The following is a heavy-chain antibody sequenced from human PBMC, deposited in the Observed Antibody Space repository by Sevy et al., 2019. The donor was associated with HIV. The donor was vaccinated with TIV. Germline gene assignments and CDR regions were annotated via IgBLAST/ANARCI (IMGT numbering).Heavy chain of an antibody. D-gene: IGHD3-16*01. CDR1: GFSFSNYG. Sequence: GGSLRLSCEASGFSFSNYGMNWVRQAPGKGLEWVSGTSGSGGSTYYADSVKGRFTISRDNSKNTLYLQMNSLRAEDTAVYSCAEDGESYVWGSHYDYWGQGTLVTVSS. J-gene: IGHJ4*02. CDR3: AEDGESYVWGSHYDY. CDR2: TSGSGGST. V-gene: IGHV3-23*01.